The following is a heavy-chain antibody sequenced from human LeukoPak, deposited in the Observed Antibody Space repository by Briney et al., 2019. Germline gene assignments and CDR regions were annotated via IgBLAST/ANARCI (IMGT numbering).Heavy chain of an antibody. CDR1: GGSISNYY. Sequence: SETLSLTCTVSGGSISNYYWSWIRQPPGKGLEWIGYIYYSGSTSYNPSLKSRVTISVDTSKNQFSLKLSSVTAADTAVYYCARGRVGPGNYFDYWGQGTLVTVSS. D-gene: IGHD1-26*01. CDR3: ARGRVGPGNYFDY. V-gene: IGHV4-59*12. CDR2: IYYSGST. J-gene: IGHJ4*02.